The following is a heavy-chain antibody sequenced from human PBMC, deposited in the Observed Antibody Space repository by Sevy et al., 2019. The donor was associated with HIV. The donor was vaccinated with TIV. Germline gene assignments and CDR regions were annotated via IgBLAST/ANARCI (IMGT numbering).Heavy chain of an antibody. J-gene: IGHJ4*02. CDR2: ISPYNGKT. V-gene: IGHV1-18*01. CDR3: ATTKDYYESSGYPFDY. D-gene: IGHD3-22*01. CDR1: GYTFTSYG. Sequence: ASVKVSCKASGYTFTSYGISWVRQAPGQGLEWMGWISPYNGKTNYAQKLQGRVTMTTDTSTSTAYMEVRSLRSDDTAVYYCATTKDYYESSGYPFDYWGQGTLVTVSS.